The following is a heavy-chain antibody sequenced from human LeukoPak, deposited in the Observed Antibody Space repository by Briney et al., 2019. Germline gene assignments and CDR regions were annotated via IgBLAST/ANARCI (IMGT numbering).Heavy chain of an antibody. CDR3: ARPGYCSSTSCYNWFDP. CDR1: GGSFSGYY. Sequence: SETLSLTCAIYGGSFSGYYWSWIRPPPGKGLEWIGEINHSGSTNYNPSLKSRVTISVDTSKNQFSLKLSSVTAADTAVYYCARPGYCSSTSCYNWFDPWGQGTLVTVSS. CDR2: INHSGST. D-gene: IGHD2-2*01. J-gene: IGHJ5*02. V-gene: IGHV4-34*01.